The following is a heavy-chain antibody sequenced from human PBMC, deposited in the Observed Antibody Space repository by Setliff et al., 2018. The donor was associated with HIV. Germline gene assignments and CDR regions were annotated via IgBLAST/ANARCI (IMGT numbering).Heavy chain of an antibody. V-gene: IGHV1-69*13. J-gene: IGHJ3*02. CDR2: IIPIFGTA. Sequence: GASVQVSCKASGGTFSSYALSWVRQAPGQGLEWMGGIIPIFGTANYAQKFQGRVTITADESTSTAYMELSSLRSEDTAVYYCARSAYYYDSSGSGIWGQGTMVTVSS. CDR1: GGTFSSYA. CDR3: ARSAYYYDSSGSGI. D-gene: IGHD3-22*01.